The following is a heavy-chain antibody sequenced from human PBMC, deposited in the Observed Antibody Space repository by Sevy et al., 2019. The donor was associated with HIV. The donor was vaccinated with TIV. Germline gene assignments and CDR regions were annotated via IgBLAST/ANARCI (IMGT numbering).Heavy chain of an antibody. Sequence: ASVKVSCKASGYTFISYGISWVRQAPGQGLEWMGWISGDNGNTISAQNLQGRVTMSTGTSTSTAYMELRSLRSDDTAVYYCARVSMPTVQGIIITPYYYGMDLWGQGTTVTVSS. J-gene: IGHJ6*02. CDR3: ARVSMPTVQGIIITPYYYGMDL. CDR2: ISGDNGNT. V-gene: IGHV1-18*01. D-gene: IGHD3-10*01. CDR1: GYTFISYG.